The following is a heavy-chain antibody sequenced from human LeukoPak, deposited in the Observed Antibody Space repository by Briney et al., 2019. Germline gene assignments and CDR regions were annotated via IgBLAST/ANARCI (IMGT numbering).Heavy chain of an antibody. D-gene: IGHD3-10*01. J-gene: IGHJ6*03. CDR1: GYTFTSYG. CDR2: INPSGGST. V-gene: IGHV1-46*01. CDR3: AREGMVRGVIILPYYYYYMDV. Sequence: ASVKVSCKASGYTFTSYGISWVRQAPGQGLEWMGIINPSGGSTSYAQKFQGRVTMTRDTSTSTVYMELSSLRSEDTAVYYCAREGMVRGVIILPYYYYYMDVWGKGTTVTISS.